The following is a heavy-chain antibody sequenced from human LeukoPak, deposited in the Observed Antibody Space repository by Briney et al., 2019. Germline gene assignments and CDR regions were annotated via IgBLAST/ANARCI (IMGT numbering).Heavy chain of an antibody. J-gene: IGHJ4*02. CDR3: ARGSNYPKVYFDY. Sequence: GGSLRLSCAASGFTVSSNHMSWVRQAPGKGLEWVSVIYSGGSTYYADSVKGRFTISRDKSKNTLYLQMNSLRAEDTAVYYCARGSNYPKVYFDYWGQGTLVTVSS. CDR2: IYSGGST. D-gene: IGHD3-10*01. CDR1: GFTVSSNH. V-gene: IGHV3-53*01.